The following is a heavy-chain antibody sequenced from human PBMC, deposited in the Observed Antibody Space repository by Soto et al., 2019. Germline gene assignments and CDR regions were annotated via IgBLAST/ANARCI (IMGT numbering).Heavy chain of an antibody. V-gene: IGHV4-4*02. Sequence: QVQLQESGPGLVKPSGTLSLTCAVSGGSISSNNWWSWVRQSPGKGLEWIGEIFYSGSTHYSPSLKSRVTISVDNSKNHFSRNLTSVTAADTAVYYCARVYSGSYSDSWGQGTLVTVSS. D-gene: IGHD1-26*01. CDR3: ARVYSGSYSDS. J-gene: IGHJ4*02. CDR2: IFYSGST. CDR1: GGSISSNNW.